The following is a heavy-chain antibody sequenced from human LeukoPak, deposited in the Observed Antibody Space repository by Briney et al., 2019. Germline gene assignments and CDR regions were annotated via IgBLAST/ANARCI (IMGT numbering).Heavy chain of an antibody. Sequence: GGSLRLSCAASGLTFSSYAMSWVRQAPGKGLEWVSAISGSGGSTYYADSVKGRFTISRDNSKNTLYLQMNSLRAEDTAVYYCAKDHYSSGWPYYFDYWGQGTLVTVSS. V-gene: IGHV3-23*01. J-gene: IGHJ4*02. CDR1: GLTFSSYA. D-gene: IGHD6-19*01. CDR2: ISGSGGST. CDR3: AKDHYSSGWPYYFDY.